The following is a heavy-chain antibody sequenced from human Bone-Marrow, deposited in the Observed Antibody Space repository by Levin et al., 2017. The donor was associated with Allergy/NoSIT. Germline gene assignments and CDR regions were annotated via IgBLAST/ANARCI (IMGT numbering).Heavy chain of an antibody. V-gene: IGHV3-33*01. CDR1: GFPLSNYG. CDR3: TRANTSPFDY. Sequence: GGSLRLSCAASGFPLSNYGMHWVRQAPGKGLEWVAIIWYDGSKKVYADSVRGRFTISRDTSKNTVYLQMNSLTAEDTAMYYCTRANTSPFDYWGRGTLVTVSS. J-gene: IGHJ4*02. CDR2: IWYDGSKK. D-gene: IGHD2-2*01.